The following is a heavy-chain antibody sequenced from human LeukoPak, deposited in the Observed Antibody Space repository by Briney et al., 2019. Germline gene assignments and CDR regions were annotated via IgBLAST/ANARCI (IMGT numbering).Heavy chain of an antibody. CDR2: IYSGGST. CDR3: AKDSSWGTAMVYYFDY. Sequence: GGSLRLSCAAPGFTVSSNYMSWVRQAPGKGLEWVSVIYSGGSTYYADSVKGRFTISRDNSKNTLYLQMNSLRAEDTAVYYCAKDSSWGTAMVYYFDYWGQGTLVTVSS. J-gene: IGHJ4*02. CDR1: GFTVSSNY. D-gene: IGHD5-18*01. V-gene: IGHV3-53*01.